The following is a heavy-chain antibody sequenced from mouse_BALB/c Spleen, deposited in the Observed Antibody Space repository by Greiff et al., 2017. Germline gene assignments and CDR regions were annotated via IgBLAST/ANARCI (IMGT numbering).Heavy chain of an antibody. CDR3: ARAYYGGFAY. J-gene: IGHJ3*01. D-gene: IGHD1-1*02. V-gene: IGHV2-9*02. CDR1: GFSLTSYG. CDR2: IWAGGST. Sequence: QVQLKQSGPGLVAPSQSLSITCTVSGFSLTSYGVHWVRQPPGKGLEWLGVIWAGGSTNYNSALMSRLSISKDNSKSQVFLKMNSLQTDDTAMYYCARAYYGGFAYWGQGTLVTVSA.